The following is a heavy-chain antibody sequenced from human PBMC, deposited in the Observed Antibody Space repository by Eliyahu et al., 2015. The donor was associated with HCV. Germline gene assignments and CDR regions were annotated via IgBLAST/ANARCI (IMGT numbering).Heavy chain of an antibody. CDR2: IWYDGSNK. D-gene: IGHD5-18*01. CDR1: GFTFSSYG. Sequence: QVQLVESGGGVVQPGRSLRLSCAASGFTFSSYGMHWVRQAPGKGLEWVAVIWYDGSNKYYADSVKGRFTISRDNSKNTLYLQMNSLRAEDTAVYYCARGVPGYSFESYYYGMDVWGQGTTVTVSS. J-gene: IGHJ6*02. V-gene: IGHV3-33*01. CDR3: ARGVPGYSFESYYYGMDV.